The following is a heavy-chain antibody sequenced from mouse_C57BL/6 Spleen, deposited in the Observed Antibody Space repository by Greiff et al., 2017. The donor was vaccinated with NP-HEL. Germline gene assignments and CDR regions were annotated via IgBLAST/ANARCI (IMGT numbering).Heavy chain of an antibody. J-gene: IGHJ4*01. Sequence: QVHVKQSGAELVKPGASVKMSCKASGYTFTTYPIEWMKQNHGKSLEWIGNFHPYNDDTKYNEKFKGKATLTVEKSSSTVYLELSRLTSDDSAVYYCARAGKKTSYAMDYWGQGTSVTVSS. CDR1: GYTFTTYP. V-gene: IGHV1-47*01. CDR2: FHPYNDDT. CDR3: ARAGKKTSYAMDY.